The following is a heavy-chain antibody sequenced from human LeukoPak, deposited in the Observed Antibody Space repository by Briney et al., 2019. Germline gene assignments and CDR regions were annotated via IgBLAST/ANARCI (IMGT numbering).Heavy chain of an antibody. CDR2: INPSGGST. Sequence: ASVTVFCKASGYTFTSYYMHWVRQAPGQGLEWVGIINPSGGSTSYAQKFQGRVTMTRDISTSTVYMELSSLRSEDTAVYYCARRWIVVVPAAIPYYYYYMDVWGKGTTVTVSS. CDR1: GYTFTSYY. J-gene: IGHJ6*03. CDR3: ARRWIVVVPAAIPYYYYYMDV. D-gene: IGHD2-2*02. V-gene: IGHV1-46*01.